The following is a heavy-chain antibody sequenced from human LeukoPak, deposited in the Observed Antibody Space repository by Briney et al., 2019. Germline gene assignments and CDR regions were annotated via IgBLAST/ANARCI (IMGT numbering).Heavy chain of an antibody. V-gene: IGHV4-59*08. D-gene: IGHD6-19*01. J-gene: IGHJ4*02. CDR3: ARAVSGRFDY. Sequence: SETLSLTCTVSGGSISSYYWGWIRQPPGKGLEWTGYIYYSGSTNYNPSLKSRVTISVDTSKNQFSLKLSSVTAADTAIYYCARAVSGRFDYWGQGTLVTVSS. CDR1: GGSISSYY. CDR2: IYYSGST.